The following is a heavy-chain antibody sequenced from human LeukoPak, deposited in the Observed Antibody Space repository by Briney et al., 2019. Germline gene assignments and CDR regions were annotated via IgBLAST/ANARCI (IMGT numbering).Heavy chain of an antibody. J-gene: IGHJ6*02. CDR3: ARGRPSYYYYGMDV. CDR2: ISHAGTT. Sequence: SETLSLTCGVGGASFSGYYWTWIRQPPGKGLEWIGEISHAGTTYYNPSLKSRVTISLDTSENQFSLKLSSVTAADTAVYYCARGRPSYYYYGMDVWGQGTTVTVSS. V-gene: IGHV4-34*01. CDR1: GASFSGYY.